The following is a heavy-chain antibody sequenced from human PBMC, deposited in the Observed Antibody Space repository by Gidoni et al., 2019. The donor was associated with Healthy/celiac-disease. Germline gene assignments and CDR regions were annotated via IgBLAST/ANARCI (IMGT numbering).Heavy chain of an antibody. V-gene: IGHV3-33*01. D-gene: IGHD6-19*01. CDR1: TFSSYG. CDR2: IWYDGSNK. Sequence: TFSSYGMHWVRQAPGKGLEWVAVIWYDGSNKYYADSVKGRFTISRDNSKNTLYLQMNSLRAEDTAVYYCASNLAVAGTDYYGMDVWGQGTTVTVSS. CDR3: ASNLAVAGTDYYGMDV. J-gene: IGHJ6*02.